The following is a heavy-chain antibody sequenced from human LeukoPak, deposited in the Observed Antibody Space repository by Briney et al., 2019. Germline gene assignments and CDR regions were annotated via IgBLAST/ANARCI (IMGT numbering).Heavy chain of an antibody. Sequence: SETLSLTCTVSGGSISSGDHYWSWIRQPPGKGLEWIGYIYYSGSTYYNPSLKSRVTISVDTSKNQFSLKLSSVTAADTAVYYCARERGSSGYFGLCEYWGQGILVTVSS. V-gene: IGHV4-30-4*01. CDR3: ARERGSSGYFGLCEY. J-gene: IGHJ4*02. D-gene: IGHD3-22*01. CDR2: IYYSGST. CDR1: GGSISSGDHY.